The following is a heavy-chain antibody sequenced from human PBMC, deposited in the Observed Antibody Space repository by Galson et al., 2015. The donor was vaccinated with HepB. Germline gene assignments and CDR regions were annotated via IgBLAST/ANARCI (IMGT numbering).Heavy chain of an antibody. Sequence: SLRLSCAASGFTFGNYAMTWVRQAPGKGLEWVSVISNSAGITHYADSVKGRFTISRDNFENTLYLQMNSLRAEDTAVYYCAKGPGSIWPPDSWGWGTLVTVSS. V-gene: IGHV3-23*01. CDR1: GFTFGNYA. D-gene: IGHD6-13*01. CDR3: AKGPGSIWPPDS. J-gene: IGHJ4*02. CDR2: ISNSAGIT.